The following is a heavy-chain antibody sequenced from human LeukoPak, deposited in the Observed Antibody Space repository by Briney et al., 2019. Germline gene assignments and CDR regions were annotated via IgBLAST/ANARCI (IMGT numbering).Heavy chain of an antibody. Sequence: SETLSLTCAVYGGSFSGYYWSRIRQPPGKGLEWIGEINHSGSTNYNPSLESRVTISVDTSKNQFSLKLSSVTAADTAVYYCARGRYDFWSGYSNYFDYWGQGTLVTVSS. V-gene: IGHV4-34*01. CDR3: ARGRYDFWSGYSNYFDY. CDR1: GGSFSGYY. CDR2: INHSGST. J-gene: IGHJ4*02. D-gene: IGHD3-3*01.